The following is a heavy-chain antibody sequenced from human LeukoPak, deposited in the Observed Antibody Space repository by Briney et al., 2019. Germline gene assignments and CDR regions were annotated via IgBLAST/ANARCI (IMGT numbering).Heavy chain of an antibody. V-gene: IGHV3-7*04. D-gene: IGHD2-15*01. CDR1: GFTFNMYW. J-gene: IGHJ3*02. CDR3: ARDYCSGGSCYLGYDAFDI. Sequence: PGGTLRLSCAASGFTFNMYWMNWVRQAPGKGLEWVANIRQDGSEKYHVDSVKGRFTISRDNAKNSLYLQMNSLRVEDTAVYYCARDYCSGGSCYLGYDAFDIWGQGTMVTVSS. CDR2: IRQDGSEK.